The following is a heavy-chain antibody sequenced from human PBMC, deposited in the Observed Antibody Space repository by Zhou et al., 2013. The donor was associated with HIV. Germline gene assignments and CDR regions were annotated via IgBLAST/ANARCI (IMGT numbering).Heavy chain of an antibody. D-gene: IGHD1-1*01. Sequence: QVQLVQSGAEVKKPGASVKVSCKVSGYTLTDLLIHWVRQAPGGGLEWMGRFDPEGRETTYTQKFQGRVIMTGDTSTDTAYIDVTSLTSDDTAVYYCAIDRVLEQRLENALAIWGQGTLVSVSS. V-gene: IGHV1-24*01. J-gene: IGHJ3*02. CDR3: AIDRVLEQRLENALAI. CDR2: FDPEGRET. CDR1: GYTLTDLL.